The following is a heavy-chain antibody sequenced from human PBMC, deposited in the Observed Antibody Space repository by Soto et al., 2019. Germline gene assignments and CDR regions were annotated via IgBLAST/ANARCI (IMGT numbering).Heavy chain of an antibody. CDR1: GYTFTGYY. J-gene: IGHJ4*02. CDR3: ARGDRDYFWSSYHDY. D-gene: IGHD3-3*01. V-gene: IGHV1-2*04. CDR2: INPNSGGT. Sequence: ASVKVSCRASGYTFTGYYMHWVRQAPGQGLEWMGWINPNSGGTSYAQKFQGWVTMTRDTSISTAYMELSRLKSDDTAVYYCARGDRDYFWSSYHDYWGQGTLVTVSS.